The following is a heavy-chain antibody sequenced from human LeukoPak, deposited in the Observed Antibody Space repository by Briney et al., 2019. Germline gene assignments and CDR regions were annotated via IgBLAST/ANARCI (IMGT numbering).Heavy chain of an antibody. J-gene: IGHJ4*02. Sequence: PSETLSLTCTVSGTSISSDTYYWNWVRQTPGRGLEWIGCIYDSGTTYYNPSLESRITMAMDTSKNQFSLKLTSLTAPDTAVYYCAAGAFTRGEHDFWGQGTLVTVFS. V-gene: IGHV4-30-4*01. D-gene: IGHD1/OR15-1a*01. CDR1: GTSISSDTYY. CDR3: AAGAFTRGEHDF. CDR2: IYDSGTT.